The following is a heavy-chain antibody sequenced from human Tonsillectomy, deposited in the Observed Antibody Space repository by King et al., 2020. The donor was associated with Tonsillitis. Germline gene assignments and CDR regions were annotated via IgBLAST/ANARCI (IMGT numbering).Heavy chain of an antibody. CDR1: GGTFSSYS. CDR3: AREPTRRDNVDI. Sequence: QVQLVQSGAEMKKPGSSVTVSCKASGGTFSSYSINWVRQAPGQGLEWMGRIIPILGITNYAQRFQGRVTITADESTTTAYMELRSLRSEDTAVYYCAREPTRRDNVDIWGAGTTVTVSS. D-gene: IGHD2-2*01. V-gene: IGHV1-69*09. CDR2: IIPILGIT. J-gene: IGHJ6*04.